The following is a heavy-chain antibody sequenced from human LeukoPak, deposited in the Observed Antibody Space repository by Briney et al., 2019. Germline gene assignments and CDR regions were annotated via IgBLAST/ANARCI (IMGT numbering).Heavy chain of an antibody. V-gene: IGHV3-21*04. CDR2: ISSSGDYI. J-gene: IGHJ6*02. CDR1: GFTFSSYS. Sequence: PGGSLRLSCAASGFTFSSYSMNWVRQAPGKGLEWVSSISSSGDYIYYADSVNGRFTISRDNAKNSLYLQMNSLRAEDTAVYYCARDLNPPYVWGQGTTVTVSS. CDR3: ARDLNPPYV.